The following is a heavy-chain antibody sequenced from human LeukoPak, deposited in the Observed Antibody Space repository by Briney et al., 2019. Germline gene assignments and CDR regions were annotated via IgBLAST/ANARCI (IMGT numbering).Heavy chain of an antibody. CDR2: IRNKANSYTT. CDR3: VRVASLVFDY. Sequence: GGSLRLSCAASGFTFSNAWMNWVRQAPGKGLEWVGRIRNKANSYTTEYAASVKGRFTISRDDSKNSLYLQMNSLKTEDTAVYYCVRVASLVFDYWGQGTLVTVSS. J-gene: IGHJ4*02. CDR1: GFTFSNAW. D-gene: IGHD2-15*01. V-gene: IGHV3-72*01.